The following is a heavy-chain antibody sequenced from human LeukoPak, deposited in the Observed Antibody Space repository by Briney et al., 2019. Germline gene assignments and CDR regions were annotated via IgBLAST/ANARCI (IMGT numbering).Heavy chain of an antibody. J-gene: IGHJ3*02. CDR2: SGST. Sequence: SETLSLTCTVSGYSISSGYYWGWIRQPPGKGLEWIGSGSTYYNPSLKSRVIISVDTSTNQFSLKLSSVTAADTAVYYCARHGLIIAAAGSDAFDIWGQGTMVTVSS. V-gene: IGHV4-38-2*02. CDR3: ARHGLIIAAAGSDAFDI. CDR1: GYSISSGYY. D-gene: IGHD6-13*01.